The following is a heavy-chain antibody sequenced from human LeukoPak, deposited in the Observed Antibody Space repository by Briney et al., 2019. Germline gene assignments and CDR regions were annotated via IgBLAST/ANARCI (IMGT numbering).Heavy chain of an antibody. V-gene: IGHV4-39*01. CDR2: IYYSGST. CDR3: ARLGCSSTNCFDY. J-gene: IGHJ4*02. Sequence: PSETLSLTCTVSGGSISSSSYYWGWIRQPPGKGLEWIGSIYYSGSTYYNPSLKSRVTISVDTSKNQFSLKLSSVTAADTAVYYCARLGCSSTNCFDYWGQGTLVTVSS. D-gene: IGHD2-2*01. CDR1: GGSISSSSYY.